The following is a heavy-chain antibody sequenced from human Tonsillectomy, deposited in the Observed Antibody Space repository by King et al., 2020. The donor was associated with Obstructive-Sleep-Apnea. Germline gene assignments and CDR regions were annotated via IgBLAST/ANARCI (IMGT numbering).Heavy chain of an antibody. D-gene: IGHD3-3*01. Sequence: QVQLQESGPGLLKPSQTLSLTCTVSGGSISSGDYYLSWIRQPPGKGLEWIGYIHYSGSTYNNPSLKTRASMSVDTAKNQFSLKLRYLTASDTAVYYCARDGPDDDDDAFDVWGQGTMVTVSS. CDR3: ARDGPDDDDDAFDV. J-gene: IGHJ3*01. CDR1: GGSISSGDYY. CDR2: IHYSGST. V-gene: IGHV4-30-4*01.